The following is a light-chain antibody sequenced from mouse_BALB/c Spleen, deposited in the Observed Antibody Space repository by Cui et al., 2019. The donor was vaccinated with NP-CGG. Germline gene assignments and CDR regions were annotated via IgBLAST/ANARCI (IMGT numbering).Light chain of an antibody. Sequence: QAFVTQGFSTTTSPGETVTLTCRSSTGAVTTSNYANWVQEKPDHLFTGLIGGTHNRAPGVPARFSGSLIGDKAALTITGAQTEDEAIYFCALWYSNHWIFGGGTKLTVL. CDR2: GTH. CDR3: ALWYSNHWI. J-gene: IGLJ1*01. CDR1: TGAVTTSNY. V-gene: IGLV1*01.